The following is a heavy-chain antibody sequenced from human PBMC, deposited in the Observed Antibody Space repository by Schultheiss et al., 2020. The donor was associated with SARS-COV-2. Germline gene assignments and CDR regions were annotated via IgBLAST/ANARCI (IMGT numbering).Heavy chain of an antibody. J-gene: IGHJ6*02. D-gene: IGHD2-15*01. CDR1: GFTFSSYA. CDR3: ARDVETDYSMDV. V-gene: IGHV3-23*01. CDR2: VSGSGSST. Sequence: GGSLRLSCAASGFTFSSYAMSWVRQAPGKGLEWVSAVSGSGSSTYYADSVKGRFTISRDNSKNTLYLQMNSLRAEDTAVYYCARDVETDYSMDVWGQGTTVTVSS.